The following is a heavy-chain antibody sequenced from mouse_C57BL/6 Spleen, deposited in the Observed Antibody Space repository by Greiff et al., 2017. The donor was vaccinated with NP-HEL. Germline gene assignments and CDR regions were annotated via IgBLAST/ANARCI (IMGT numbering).Heavy chain of an antibody. D-gene: IGHD1-1*01. CDR2: IDPSDSYT. V-gene: IGHV1-69*01. Sequence: VQLQQPGAELVMPGASVKLSCKASGYTFTSYWMHWVKQRPGQGLEWIGEIDPSDSYTNYNQKFKGKSTLTVDKSSSTAYMQLSSLTSEDSAVYYCARSTYYGSTLFDYWGQGTTLTVSS. CDR3: ARSTYYGSTLFDY. J-gene: IGHJ2*01. CDR1: GYTFTSYW.